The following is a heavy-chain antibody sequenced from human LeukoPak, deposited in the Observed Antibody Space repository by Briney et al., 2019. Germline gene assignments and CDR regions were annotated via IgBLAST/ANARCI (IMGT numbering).Heavy chain of an antibody. D-gene: IGHD3-9*01. CDR1: GYTFTGYY. CDR2: INPNSGGT. J-gene: IGHJ3*02. Sequence: ASVKVSCKASGYTFTGYYMHWVRQAPGQGLEWMGRINPNSGGTNYAQKFQGRVTMTRDTSISTAYMELSRLRSDDTAVYYCARGVLRYFDWLSQGDAFDIWGQGTMVTVSS. CDR3: ARGVLRYFDWLSQGDAFDI. V-gene: IGHV1-2*06.